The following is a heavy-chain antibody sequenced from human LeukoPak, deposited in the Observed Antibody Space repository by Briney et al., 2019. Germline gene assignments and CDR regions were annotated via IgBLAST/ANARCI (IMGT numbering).Heavy chain of an antibody. Sequence: GGSLRLSCAASGFTFSSYGMTWVRQAPGKGLEWVGFIRSKVWGGTPEYAASVKGRFTISRNDSKGIAYLQMNSLKTEDTAVYYCSRDQTPYYWGQGTLVTVSS. CDR3: SRDQTPYY. CDR2: IRSKVWGGTP. CDR1: GFTFSSYG. V-gene: IGHV3-49*04. J-gene: IGHJ4*02.